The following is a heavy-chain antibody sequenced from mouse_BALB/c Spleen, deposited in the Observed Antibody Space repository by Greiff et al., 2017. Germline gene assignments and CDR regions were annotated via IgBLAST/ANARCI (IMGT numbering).Heavy chain of an antibody. J-gene: IGHJ3*01. CDR2: ISSGGSYT. CDR3: TRDRRGFAY. Sequence: EVQGVESGGGLVKPGGSLKLSCAASGFTFSSYTMSWVRQTPEKRLEWVATISSGGSYTYYPDSVKGRFTISRDNAKNTLYLQMSSLKSEDTAMYYCTRDRRGFAYWGQGTLVTVSA. V-gene: IGHV5-6-4*01. CDR1: GFTFSSYT.